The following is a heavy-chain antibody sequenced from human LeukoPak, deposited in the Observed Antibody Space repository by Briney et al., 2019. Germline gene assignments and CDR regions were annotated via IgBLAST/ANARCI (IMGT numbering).Heavy chain of an antibody. CDR3: AKEVRGDAFDI. Sequence: GGSLRLSCAASGFIFSSYSMNWVRQAPGKGLEWVSSISSSSGYRYYADSVKGRLTISRDNVKNSLFLQMNSLRAEDTAVYYCAKEVRGDAFDIWGQGTMVTVSS. CDR2: ISSSSGYR. J-gene: IGHJ3*02. V-gene: IGHV3-21*01. CDR1: GFIFSSYS. D-gene: IGHD3-16*01.